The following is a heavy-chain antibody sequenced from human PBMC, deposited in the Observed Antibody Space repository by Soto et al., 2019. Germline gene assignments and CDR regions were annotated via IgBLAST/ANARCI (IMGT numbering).Heavy chain of an antibody. CDR1: GGTFSSYA. D-gene: IGHD2-21*02. J-gene: IGHJ5*02. CDR3: ARRDGGNYNWFDP. CDR2: IIPISGTA. V-gene: IGHV1-69*13. Sequence: SVKVSCKASGGTFSSYAISWVRQAPGQGLEWMGGIIPISGTANYAQKFQGRVTITADESTSTAYMELSSLRSEDTAVYYCARRDGGNYNWFDPWGQGTLVTVSS.